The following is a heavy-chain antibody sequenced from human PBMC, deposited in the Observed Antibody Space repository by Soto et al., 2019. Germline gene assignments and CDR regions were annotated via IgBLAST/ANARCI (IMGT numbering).Heavy chain of an antibody. D-gene: IGHD6-19*01. V-gene: IGHV3-33*01. CDR2: IWYDGSNK. CDR3: ARDCAGYSSGWYQRGGFDY. Sequence: QVQLVESGGGVVQPGRSLRLSCAASGFTFSSYVMHWVRQAPGKGLEWVAVIWYDGSNKYYADSVKGRFTISRDNSKXXLXMQMNSLRAEDKAVYYCARDCAGYSSGWYQRGGFDYWGQGTLVTVSS. J-gene: IGHJ4*02. CDR1: GFTFSSYV.